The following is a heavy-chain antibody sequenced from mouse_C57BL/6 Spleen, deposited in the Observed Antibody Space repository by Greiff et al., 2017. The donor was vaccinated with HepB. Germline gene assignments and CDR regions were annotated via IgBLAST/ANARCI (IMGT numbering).Heavy chain of an antibody. CDR2: ISSGSSTI. Sequence: VQLKQSGGGLVKPGGSLKLSCAASGFTFSDYGMHWVRQAPEKGLEWVAYISSGSSTIYYADTVKGRFTISRDNAKNTLFLQMTSLRSEDTAMYYCARGDGYYLFDYWGQGTTLTVSS. V-gene: IGHV5-17*01. J-gene: IGHJ2*01. CDR3: ARGDGYYLFDY. CDR1: GFTFSDYG. D-gene: IGHD2-3*01.